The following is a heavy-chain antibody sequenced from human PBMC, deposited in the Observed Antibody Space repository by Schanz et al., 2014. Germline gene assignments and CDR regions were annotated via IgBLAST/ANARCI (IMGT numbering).Heavy chain of an antibody. J-gene: IGHJ4*02. D-gene: IGHD5-12*01. V-gene: IGHV3-30*04. CDR1: GFSFNYYA. Sequence: VQLVESGGGLVQPGGSLRLSCAASGFSFNYYAMHWVRQAPGKGLEWVALISYDGSNKYYTDSVKGRFTLSRDNAKKTMDLQMNSLRVEDTAVYYCARDPNSVNEIDYWGQGTLVTVSS. CDR3: ARDPNSVNEIDY. CDR2: ISYDGSNK.